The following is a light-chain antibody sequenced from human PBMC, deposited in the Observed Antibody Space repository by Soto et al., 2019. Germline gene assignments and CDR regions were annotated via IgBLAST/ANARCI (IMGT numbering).Light chain of an antibody. CDR1: QSVLTD. CDR2: RAS. Sequence: EVVMTQSPATLSVSPGERVTLSCRASQSVLTDLAWYQQKPGQAPRLLIYRASTRATGIPDRFSGSGSGTEFTLAIDSLQSDDVAIYFCQQYFNWPPTFTFGQGTKLEIK. CDR3: QQYFNWPPTFT. V-gene: IGKV3-15*01. J-gene: IGKJ2*01.